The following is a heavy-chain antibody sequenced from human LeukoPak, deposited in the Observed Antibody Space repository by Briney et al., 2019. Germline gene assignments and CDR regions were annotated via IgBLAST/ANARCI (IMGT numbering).Heavy chain of an antibody. CDR2: ISSSSSYI. V-gene: IGHV3-21*01. CDR3: ARAAPTRTMIGSGADN. CDR1: GFTFSRYS. D-gene: IGHD3-22*01. Sequence: GGSLRLSCAVSGFTFSRYSMNWVRQAPGKGLEWVSSISSSSSYIYYADTVKGRFTISRDNAKNSLYLQMNSLRAEDTAVYYCARAAPTRTMIGSGADNWGQGTLVTVSS. J-gene: IGHJ4*02.